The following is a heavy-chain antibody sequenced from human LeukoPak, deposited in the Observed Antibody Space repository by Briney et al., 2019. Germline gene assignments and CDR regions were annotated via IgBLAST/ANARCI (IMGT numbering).Heavy chain of an antibody. Sequence: ASETLSLTCTVSGGSLHNYYWSWIRQPPGKGLEWIGYIDYSGSTNYNPSLKSRVTISVDTSQNQFSLKLSSVTAADTAVYYCARDRALGSGKYYFDYWGQGTLVTVSA. CDR2: IDYSGST. D-gene: IGHD3-16*01. CDR3: ARDRALGSGKYYFDY. V-gene: IGHV4-59*01. J-gene: IGHJ4*02. CDR1: GGSLHNYY.